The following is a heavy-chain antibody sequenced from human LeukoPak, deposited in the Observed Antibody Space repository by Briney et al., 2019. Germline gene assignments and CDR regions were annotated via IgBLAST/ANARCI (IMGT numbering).Heavy chain of an antibody. CDR2: IYRDGSA. Sequence: PSETLSLTCAVSGVSITSGTYSWSWIRQPPGKGLEWVGYIYRDGSAYYNPSLKSRVTISLDRSKNQFSLKLTSVTAADTATYYCARGVHSNYADVTDYYYYYGMDVWGQGTTVTVSS. CDR1: GVSITSGTYS. CDR3: ARGVHSNYADVTDYYYYYGMDV. V-gene: IGHV4-30-2*01. J-gene: IGHJ6*02. D-gene: IGHD4-11*01.